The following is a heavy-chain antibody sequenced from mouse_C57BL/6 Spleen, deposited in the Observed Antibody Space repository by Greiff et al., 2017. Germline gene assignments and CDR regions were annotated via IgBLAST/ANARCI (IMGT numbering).Heavy chain of an antibody. J-gene: IGHJ3*01. CDR1: GYTFTSYW. V-gene: IGHV1-69*01. Sequence: QVQLQQPGAELVMPGASVKLSCKASGYTFTSYWMHWVKQRPGQGLEWIGEIDPSDSYTNYNQKFKGKSTLTVDKSSSTAYMQLSSLTSEDSAVYYCARQYYGSSYVWFAYWGQGTLVTVSA. CDR2: IDPSDSYT. CDR3: ARQYYGSSYVWFAY. D-gene: IGHD1-1*01.